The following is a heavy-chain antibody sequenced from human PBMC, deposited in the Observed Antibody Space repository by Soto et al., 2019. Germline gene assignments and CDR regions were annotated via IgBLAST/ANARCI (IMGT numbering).Heavy chain of an antibody. V-gene: IGHV3-23*01. CDR3: ATDLGGGVGVFDI. Sequence: EVQLLQSGGGLIQPGGSLRLSCAASGFTFDNYAMNWVRQAPGKGLEWVSIISDSGGSTYYIDSVKGRFTISRDNSKNKLYRQMNSPGDEDTPVYHCATDLGGGVGVFDIWGQGTMVVVSS. D-gene: IGHD3-10*01. CDR2: ISDSGGST. CDR1: GFTFDNYA. J-gene: IGHJ3*02.